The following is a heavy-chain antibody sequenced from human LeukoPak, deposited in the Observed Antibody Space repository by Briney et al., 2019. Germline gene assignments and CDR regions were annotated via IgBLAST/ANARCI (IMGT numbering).Heavy chain of an antibody. CDR2: INAGNGNT. J-gene: IGHJ4*02. CDR1: GYTFTSYA. D-gene: IGHD6-6*01. Sequence: ASVKVSCKASGYTFTSYAMHWVRQAPGQRLERMGWINAGNGNTKYSQKFQGRVTITRDTSASTAYMEPSSLRSEDTAVYYCARDTAARASGYWGQGTLVTVSS. CDR3: ARDTAARASGY. V-gene: IGHV1-3*01.